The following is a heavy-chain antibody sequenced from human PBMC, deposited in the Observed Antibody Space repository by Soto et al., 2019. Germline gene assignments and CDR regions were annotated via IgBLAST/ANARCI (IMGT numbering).Heavy chain of an antibody. CDR3: GRARRLVRRDYYYGMDV. J-gene: IGHJ6*02. Sequence: SETLSLTCAVYGGSFSGYYWSWIRQPPGKGLEWIGEINHSGSTNYNPSLKSRVTISVDTSKNQFSLKLSSVTAADTAVYYCGRARRLVRRDYYYGMDVWGQGTTVTVSS. CDR2: INHSGST. V-gene: IGHV4-34*01. D-gene: IGHD2-8*01. CDR1: GGSFSGYY.